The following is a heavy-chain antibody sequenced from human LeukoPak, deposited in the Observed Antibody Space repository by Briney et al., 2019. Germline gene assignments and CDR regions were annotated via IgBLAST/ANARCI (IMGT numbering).Heavy chain of an antibody. CDR3: ARAPLFDV. Sequence: GGSVTLSCSASRFTFNSYHMMGLPPAPGKGRKWDSYITSRGSTIYYVDSVKGRFTIYIDNPRNSVYVQMNSLRAEGKSVSDCARAPLFDVWGQGTKVTVSS. CDR2: ITSRGSTI. CDR1: RFTFNSYH. J-gene: IGHJ5*02. V-gene: IGHV3-48*03.